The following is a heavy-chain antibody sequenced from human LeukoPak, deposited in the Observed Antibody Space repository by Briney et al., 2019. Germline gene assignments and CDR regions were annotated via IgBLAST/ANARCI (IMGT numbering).Heavy chain of an antibody. CDR1: GGSISSSSYY. J-gene: IGHJ5*02. Sequence: SETLSLTCTVSGGSISSSSYYWGWIRQPPGKGLEWIGSIYYSGSTYYNPSLKSRVTISVDTSKNQFSLKLSSATAADTAVYYCARGRITMVRGPQSWFDPWGQGTLVTVSP. CDR2: IYYSGST. CDR3: ARGRITMVRGPQSWFDP. D-gene: IGHD3-10*01. V-gene: IGHV4-39*01.